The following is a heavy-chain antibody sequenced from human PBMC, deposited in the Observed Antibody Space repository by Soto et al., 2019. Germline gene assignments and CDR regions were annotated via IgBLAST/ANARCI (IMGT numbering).Heavy chain of an antibody. CDR1: RGSISSSNW. V-gene: IGHV4-4*02. CDR3: ARESCNESNVGYCGL. Sequence: QVQLQESGPGLVKPSGTLYLTCDVSRGSISSSNWWSWVRQSPGKGLEWIGAMYHTGITNYSPSLKSRVTISFDESKNLFSLKRSCVTDADTAVYYCARESCNESNVGYCGLGSRSTLVSVSS. D-gene: IGHD1-1*01. CDR2: MYHTGIT. J-gene: IGHJ2*01.